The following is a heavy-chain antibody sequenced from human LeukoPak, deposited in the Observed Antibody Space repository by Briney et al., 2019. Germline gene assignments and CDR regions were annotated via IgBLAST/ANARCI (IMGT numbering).Heavy chain of an antibody. CDR3: ARVYPDEGNNWFDP. J-gene: IGHJ5*02. CDR2: IYYSGST. V-gene: IGHV4-31*03. CDR1: GGSISSGGYS. Sequence: SETLSLTCTVSGGSISSGGYSWSWIRQHPGKGLEWIGYIYYSGSTYYNPSLKSRVTISVDTSKNQFSLKLSSVTAADTAVYYCARVYPDEGNNWFDPWGQGTLVTVSS.